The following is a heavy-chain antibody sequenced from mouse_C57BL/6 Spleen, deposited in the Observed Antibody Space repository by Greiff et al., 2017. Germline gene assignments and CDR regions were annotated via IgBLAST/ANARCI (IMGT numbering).Heavy chain of an antibody. CDR3: ARDACTVVATSPGYFDV. Sequence: EVKLVESGGGLVQSGRSLRLSCATSGFTFSDFYMEWVRQAPGQGLEWIAASRNKANDYTTEYSASVKGRFIVSRDTSQSILYLQMNALRAEDTAIYYCARDACTVVATSPGYFDVWGTGTTVTVSS. CDR1: GFTFSDFY. J-gene: IGHJ1*03. V-gene: IGHV7-1*01. CDR2: SRNKANDYTT. D-gene: IGHD1-1*01.